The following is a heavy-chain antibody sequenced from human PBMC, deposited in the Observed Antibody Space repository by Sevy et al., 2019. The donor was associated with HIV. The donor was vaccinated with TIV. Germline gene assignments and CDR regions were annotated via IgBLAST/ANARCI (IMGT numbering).Heavy chain of an antibody. CDR3: ANSRGRYEGSSWLYYYYVMDV. V-gene: IGHV3-30*18. CDR2: ISDDGSDK. J-gene: IGHJ6*02. Sequence: GGSLRLSCAAAGFIFSRYGMHWARQAPGKGLEWVAVISDDGSDKEYAESVKGRFTVSRDNSKVTVYLQMNSLRLEDTAVYYCANSRGRYEGSSWLYYYYVMDVWGQGTTVTVSS. D-gene: IGHD6-13*01. CDR1: GFIFSRYG.